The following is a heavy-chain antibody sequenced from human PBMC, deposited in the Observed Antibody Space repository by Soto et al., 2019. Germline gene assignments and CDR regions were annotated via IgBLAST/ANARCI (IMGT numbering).Heavy chain of an antibody. J-gene: IGHJ4*02. CDR1: GYTFTTFG. CDR2: ISAYSGNT. Sequence: QVQLVQSGGEVKKPGAAVKVSCQASGYTFTTFGIAWVRQAPGQGLEWMGWISAYSGNTEYPEKLQGRVTMTIDKSTSTTYMELRSLRSDDTTVYYCARAFCSGGSCYLDYWCQGALVTVSS. V-gene: IGHV1-18*01. CDR3: ARAFCSGGSCYLDY. D-gene: IGHD2-15*01.